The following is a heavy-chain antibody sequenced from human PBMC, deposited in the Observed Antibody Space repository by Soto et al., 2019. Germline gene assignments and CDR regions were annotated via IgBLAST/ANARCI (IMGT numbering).Heavy chain of an antibody. Sequence: EVQLVESGGGLIQPGGSLRLSCAASGFTVSSNYMSWVRQAPGKGLEWVSVIYSGGSTYYADSVKGRFTISRDDSKNTLYLQMNSLRAEDTAVYYCAVAVAGRDWFDPWGQGTLVTVSS. D-gene: IGHD6-19*01. CDR2: IYSGGST. V-gene: IGHV3-53*01. CDR1: GFTVSSNY. J-gene: IGHJ5*02. CDR3: AVAVAGRDWFDP.